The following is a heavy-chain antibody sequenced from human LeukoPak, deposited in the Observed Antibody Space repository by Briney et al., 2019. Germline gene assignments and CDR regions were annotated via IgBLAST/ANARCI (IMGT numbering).Heavy chain of an antibody. CDR3: AKGHSAHGTGFDC. CDR2: ISGSGDTT. CDR1: GLTFYSYG. J-gene: IGHJ4*02. Sequence: GGSLRLSCAASGLTFYSYGMSWVRQAPGKGLEWVSGISGSGDTTYYADSVKGRFTISRDNSKNTLYLQMNSLRVEDTAVYYCAKGHSAHGTGFDCRGQGTLVAVSS. V-gene: IGHV3-23*01. D-gene: IGHD1-14*01.